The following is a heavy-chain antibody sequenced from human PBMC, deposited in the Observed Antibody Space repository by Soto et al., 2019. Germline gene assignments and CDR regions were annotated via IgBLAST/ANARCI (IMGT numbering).Heavy chain of an antibody. D-gene: IGHD3-3*01. CDR1: GGSISSSSYY. CDR3: AREGGGIIGDFWSGYSLPFDY. Sequence: PSDTLSLTCTVSGGSISSSSYYWGWIRQPPGKGLEWIGSIYYSGSTYYNPSLKSRVTISVDTSKNQFSLKLSSVTAADTAVYYCAREGGGIIGDFWSGYSLPFDYWGQGTLVTVSS. CDR2: IYYSGST. V-gene: IGHV4-39*02. J-gene: IGHJ4*02.